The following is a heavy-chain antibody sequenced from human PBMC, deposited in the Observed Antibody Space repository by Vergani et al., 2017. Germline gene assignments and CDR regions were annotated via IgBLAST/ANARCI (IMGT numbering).Heavy chain of an antibody. Sequence: VQLVESGGGVVQPGRSLRLSCAASGFTFSSYGMHWVRQAPGEGLEWVSGISGSGGFTYYADSVKGRFTISRDNSKNTLYLQMNSLRAEDTAVYYCAKSAYCGGDCYSQFDYWGQGTLVTVSS. V-gene: IGHV3-23*04. J-gene: IGHJ4*02. CDR2: ISGSGGFT. D-gene: IGHD2-21*02. CDR1: GFTFSSYG. CDR3: AKSAYCGGDCYSQFDY.